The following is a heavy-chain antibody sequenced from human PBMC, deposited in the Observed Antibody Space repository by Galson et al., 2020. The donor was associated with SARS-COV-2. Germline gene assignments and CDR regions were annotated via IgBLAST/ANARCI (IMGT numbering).Heavy chain of an antibody. CDR3: ARDRLRFGESYDAFDI. V-gene: IGHV1-18*01. J-gene: IGHJ3*02. CDR1: GYTLTELS. CDR2: ISAYNGNT. Sequence: ASVKVSCKVSGYTLTELSMHWVRQAPGKGLEWMGWISAYNGNTNYAQKLQGRVTMTTDTSTSTAYMELRSLRSDDTAVYYCARDRLRFGESYDAFDIWGQGTMVTVSS. D-gene: IGHD3-10*01.